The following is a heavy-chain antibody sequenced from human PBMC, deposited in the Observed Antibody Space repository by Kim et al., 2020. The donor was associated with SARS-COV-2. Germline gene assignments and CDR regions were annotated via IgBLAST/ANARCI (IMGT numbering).Heavy chain of an antibody. V-gene: IGHV3-30*19. J-gene: IGHJ6*01. CDR3: AREVGVSWQTSSYFYGL. Sequence: GGSLRLSCATSGFNFSAYGFHWVRQAPNNGLEWVAVISYDGSNTLYAPSVKGRLTISRDNSKSTLHLQLNRLRVEDTGVYYCAREVGVSWQTSSYFYGL. CDR1: GFNFSAYG. CDR2: ISYDGSNT. D-gene: IGHD1-26*01.